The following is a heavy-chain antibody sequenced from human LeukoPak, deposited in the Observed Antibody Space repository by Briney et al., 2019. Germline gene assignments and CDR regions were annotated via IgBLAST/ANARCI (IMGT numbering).Heavy chain of an antibody. Sequence: GGSLRLSCAASGFTFSSYEMNWVRQAPGKGLEWVSYISSSGSTIYYADSVKGRFTISRDNAKNSLYLQMNSLRAEDTAVYYCARDHDGQQLDYWGQGTLVTVSS. CDR1: GFTFSSYE. J-gene: IGHJ4*02. CDR2: ISSSGSTI. CDR3: ARDHDGQQLDY. V-gene: IGHV3-48*03. D-gene: IGHD6-13*01.